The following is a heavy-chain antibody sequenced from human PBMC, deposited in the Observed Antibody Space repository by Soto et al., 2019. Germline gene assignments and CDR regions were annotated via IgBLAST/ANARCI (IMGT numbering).Heavy chain of an antibody. CDR2: IYYSGST. CDR1: GGSISSYY. J-gene: IGHJ5*02. V-gene: IGHV4-59*01. D-gene: IGHD6-19*01. Sequence: PSETLSLTCTVSGGSISSYYWSWIRQPPGKGLEWIGYIYYSGSTNYNPSVKGRFTISRDTSNNTVYLQMNSLRPEDTAMYHCAKDLYGAGWYNYFDPWGQGTLVTVSS. CDR3: AKDLYGAGWYNYFDP.